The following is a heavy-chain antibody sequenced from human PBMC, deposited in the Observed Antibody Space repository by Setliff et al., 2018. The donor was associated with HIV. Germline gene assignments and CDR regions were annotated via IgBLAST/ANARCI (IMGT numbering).Heavy chain of an antibody. J-gene: IGHJ6*02. Sequence: ASVKVSCKASGYTFTGYYMHWVRQAPGQGLEWMGWINPNSGGTNYAQKFQGWVTMTRDTSISTAYMGLSRLRSDDTAVYYCARGGLGGDYGVGVFYYYYYGMDVWGQGTTVTVSS. CDR1: GYTFTGYY. CDR3: ARGGLGGDYGVGVFYYYYYGMDV. V-gene: IGHV1-2*04. CDR2: INPNSGGT. D-gene: IGHD4-17*01.